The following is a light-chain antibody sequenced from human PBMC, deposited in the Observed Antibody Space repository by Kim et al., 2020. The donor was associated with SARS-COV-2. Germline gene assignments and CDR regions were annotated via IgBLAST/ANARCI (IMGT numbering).Light chain of an antibody. V-gene: IGLV3-1*01. CDR3: QAWASSTEV. J-gene: IGLJ1*01. Sequence: SYELTQPPSVSVSPGQTASITCSGDKLGDKYACWYQQKPGQSPVLVIYQDNKRPSGIPERFSGSNSGNTATLTISGTQAMDEADYYCQAWASSTEVFGTG. CDR1: KLGDKY. CDR2: QDN.